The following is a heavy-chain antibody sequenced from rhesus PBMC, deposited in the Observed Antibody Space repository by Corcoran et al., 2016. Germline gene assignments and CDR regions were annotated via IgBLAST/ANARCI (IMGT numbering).Heavy chain of an antibody. CDR1: GFTFISYY. J-gene: IGHJ4*01. Sequence: EVQLVESGGGLVQPGGSLRLSCTGSGFTFISYYMYWLRQAPGKGLQWVSAINTGGGSPWYTDSVKGRFTISKENAKNTLYLQMNSLRAEDTAVYYCAKGAMWGYYFDYWGQGVLVTVSS. CDR3: AKGAMWGYYFDY. CDR2: INTGGGSP. D-gene: IGHD2-2*01. V-gene: IGHV3-22*01.